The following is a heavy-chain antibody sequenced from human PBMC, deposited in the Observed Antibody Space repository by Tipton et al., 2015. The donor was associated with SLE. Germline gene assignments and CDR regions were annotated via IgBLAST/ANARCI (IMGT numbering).Heavy chain of an antibody. D-gene: IGHD3-22*01. Sequence: TLSLTCTVSGDSISSSSYYWGWIRQPPGKGLEWVGTVYYTGNTFYNPSLKSRVTISVDTSKSQFSLNLSSVTAADTAVYYCARDEYRYDTTGYHLLGHFDFWGQGTLVTVSS. CDR2: VYYTGNT. CDR3: ARDEYRYDTTGYHLLGHFDF. V-gene: IGHV4-39*07. J-gene: IGHJ4*02. CDR1: GDSISSSSYY.